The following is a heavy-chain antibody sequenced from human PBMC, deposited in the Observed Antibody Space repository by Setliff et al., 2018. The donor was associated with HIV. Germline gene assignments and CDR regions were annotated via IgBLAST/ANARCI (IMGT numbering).Heavy chain of an antibody. CDR3: AKNLFSSRWSPLDS. D-gene: IGHD6-13*01. V-gene: IGHV3-30*02. CDR1: GFTFSNSG. Sequence: WSLRLSCAASGFTFSNSGMHWVRQAPGKGLEWVTFIRYDESDKDYADSVKGRFTISRDNSKDTLYLQMNRLRSEDTAVYYCAKNLFSSRWSPLDSWGQGTLVTVSS. CDR2: IRYDESDK. J-gene: IGHJ4*02.